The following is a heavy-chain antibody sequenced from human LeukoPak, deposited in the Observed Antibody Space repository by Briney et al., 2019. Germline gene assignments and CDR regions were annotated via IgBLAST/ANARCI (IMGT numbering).Heavy chain of an antibody. Sequence: GGSLRLSCAASEFTFSSYEMKWVRQAPGKGLEWVSYISSSGSTIYYADSVKGRSTVSRDNAKNSLFLQMNSLRVEDTAVYYCARVNYYGSGRSGMDVWGQGTTVTVSS. J-gene: IGHJ6*02. CDR1: EFTFSSYE. D-gene: IGHD3-10*01. CDR2: ISSSGSTI. CDR3: ARVNYYGSGRSGMDV. V-gene: IGHV3-48*03.